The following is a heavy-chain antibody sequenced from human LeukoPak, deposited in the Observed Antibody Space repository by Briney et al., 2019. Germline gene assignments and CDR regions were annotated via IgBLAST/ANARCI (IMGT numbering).Heavy chain of an antibody. CDR3: ARAASGGSFWSN. CDR1: GASISGTNW. CDR2: IYQSGST. V-gene: IGHV4-4*02. J-gene: IGHJ4*02. D-gene: IGHD6-13*01. Sequence: SGTLSLTCAVSGASISGTNWWSWVRQPPGKGLEWIGEIYQSGSTNYNPSLKSRVTISVDKSKNQFSLRLTSVTAADTAVYYCARAASGGSFWSNWGQGTLVTVSS.